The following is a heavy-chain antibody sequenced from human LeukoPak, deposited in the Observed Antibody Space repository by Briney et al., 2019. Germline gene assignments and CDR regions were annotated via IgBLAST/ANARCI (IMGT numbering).Heavy chain of an antibody. CDR3: ARDYSSGWPNFDY. J-gene: IGHJ4*02. D-gene: IGHD6-19*01. Sequence: SVKVSCKTSGFTFTSSAVQWVRQARGQRLEWIGWIVVGSGNTNYAQKFQERVTITRDMSTSTAYMELRSLRSEDTAVYYCARDYSSGWPNFDYWGQGTLVTVSS. CDR1: GFTFTSSA. CDR2: IVVGSGNT. V-gene: IGHV1-58*01.